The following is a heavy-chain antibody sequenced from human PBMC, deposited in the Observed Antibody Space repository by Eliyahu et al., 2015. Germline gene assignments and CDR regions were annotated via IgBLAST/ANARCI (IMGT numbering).Heavy chain of an antibody. CDR3: ARGGRRNFYDFWSGPSPLRYYYYGMDV. CDR2: IYHSGST. J-gene: IGHJ6*02. Sequence: QVQLQESGPGLVKPSETLSLTCAVSGYSISSGYYWGWIRQPPGKGLEWIGSIYHSGSTYYNPSLKSRVTISVDTSKNQFSLKLSSVTAADTAVYYCARGGRRNFYDFWSGPSPLRYYYYGMDVWGQGTTVTVSS. D-gene: IGHD3-3*01. V-gene: IGHV4-38-2*01. CDR1: GYSISSGYY.